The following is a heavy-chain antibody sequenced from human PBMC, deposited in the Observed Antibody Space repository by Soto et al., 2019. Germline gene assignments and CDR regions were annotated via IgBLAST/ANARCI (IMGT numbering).Heavy chain of an antibody. J-gene: IGHJ6*03. CDR2: INHSGST. CDR3: ARDGNGTPVIGTGASYYYYMDV. V-gene: IGHV4-34*01. D-gene: IGHD4-4*01. Sequence: QVQLQQWGAGLLKPSETLSLTCAVYGGSFSGYYWSWIRQPPGKGLEWIGEINHSGSTNYNPSLKSRATIPVDTSRNQFTLKLSSVTTPDPAVYYRARDGNGTPVIGTGASYYYYMDVWRKRTTVTVSS. CDR1: GGSFSGYY.